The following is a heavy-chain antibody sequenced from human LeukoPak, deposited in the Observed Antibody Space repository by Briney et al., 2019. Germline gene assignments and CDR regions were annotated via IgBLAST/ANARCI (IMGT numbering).Heavy chain of an antibody. CDR1: GGSISSSGSY. CDR2: ISYSGTT. J-gene: IGHJ4*02. D-gene: IGHD2-15*01. Sequence: SETLSLTCTVSGGSISSSGSYWGWVRQPPGKGLEWIGSISYSGTTYHNPSLKSRVTMSVDTPKNQFSLNLNSVTAADTAVYYCARSGDSSDFNYWGQGTLVTVSS. V-gene: IGHV4-39*01. CDR3: ARSGDSSDFNY.